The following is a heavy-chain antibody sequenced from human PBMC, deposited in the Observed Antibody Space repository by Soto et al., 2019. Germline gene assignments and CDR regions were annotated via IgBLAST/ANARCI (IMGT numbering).Heavy chain of an antibody. V-gene: IGHV4-31*03. J-gene: IGHJ4*02. CDR1: GGSISSGGYY. CDR2: IYYSGST. Sequence: PSETLSLTCTVSGGSISSGGYYWSWIRQHPGKGLEWIGYIYYSGSTYYNPSLKSRVTISVDTSKNQFSLKLSSVTAADTAVYYCARDALNWNQRPNYFDYWGQGTLVTVSS. D-gene: IGHD1-20*01. CDR3: ARDALNWNQRPNYFDY.